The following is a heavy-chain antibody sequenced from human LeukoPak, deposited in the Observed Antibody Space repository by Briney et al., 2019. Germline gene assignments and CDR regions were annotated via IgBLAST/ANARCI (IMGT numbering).Heavy chain of an antibody. CDR3: ASFNYDSSGEGAFDI. Sequence: GGSLRLSCAASGFTFSSYGMHWVRQAPGKGLEWVAVISYDGSNKYYADSVKGRFTISRDNSKNTLYLQMNSLRAEDTAVYYCASFNYDSSGEGAFDIWGQGTMVTVSS. CDR2: ISYDGSNK. V-gene: IGHV3-30*03. D-gene: IGHD3-22*01. CDR1: GFTFSSYG. J-gene: IGHJ3*02.